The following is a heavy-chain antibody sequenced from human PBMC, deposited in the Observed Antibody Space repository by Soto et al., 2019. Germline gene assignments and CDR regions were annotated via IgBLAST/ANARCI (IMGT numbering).Heavy chain of an antibody. J-gene: IGHJ4*02. Sequence: EVQLVESGGGLVQPGGSLRLSCAASGFTFSNYAMSWVRQAPGKGLEWVSAISGSDGSTYYADSVKGRFTISRDNSKNTLYLQMNSLRAEDAAVYYCAKRGVIGAAAGYFDSWGQGTLVTVSS. V-gene: IGHV3-23*04. CDR1: GFTFSNYA. CDR3: AKRGVIGAAAGYFDS. CDR2: ISGSDGST. D-gene: IGHD6-13*01.